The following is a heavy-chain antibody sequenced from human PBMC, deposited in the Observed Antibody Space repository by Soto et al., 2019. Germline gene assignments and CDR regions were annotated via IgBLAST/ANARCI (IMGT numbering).Heavy chain of an antibody. V-gene: IGHV3-23*01. CDR2: ISGSGGST. J-gene: IGHJ4*02. D-gene: IGHD3-22*01. CDR1: GFTFSSYA. Sequence: EVQLLESGGGLVQPGGSLRLSCAASGFTFSSYAMSWVRQAPGKGLEWVSAISGSGGSTYYADSVKGRFTISRDNSKNTLYLQMNSLRAEDTAVYYCGKGEPLYYYDSSGYPYWGQGTLVTVSS. CDR3: GKGEPLYYYDSSGYPY.